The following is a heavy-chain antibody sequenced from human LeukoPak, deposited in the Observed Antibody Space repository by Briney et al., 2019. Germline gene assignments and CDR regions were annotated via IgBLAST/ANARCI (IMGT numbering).Heavy chain of an antibody. Sequence: GGSLRLSCTASGFMFSRLGMQWVRQAPGEGLEWVAMIWHDGSVEEYADSVKGRFTISRDNSQNTLYLQMNSLRDNDTAVYYCAKEGDQFRGYLDAWGKGTTVTVSS. CDR1: GFMFSRLG. V-gene: IGHV3-33*06. D-gene: IGHD3-16*01. CDR3: AKEGDQFRGYLDA. J-gene: IGHJ6*03. CDR2: IWHDGSVE.